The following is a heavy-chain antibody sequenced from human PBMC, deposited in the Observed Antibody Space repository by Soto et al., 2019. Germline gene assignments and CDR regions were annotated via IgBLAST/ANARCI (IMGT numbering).Heavy chain of an antibody. D-gene: IGHD6-6*01. CDR2: IKKDGSDK. J-gene: IGHJ4*02. CDR3: AKVKSLAGQE. CDR1: GFTFSSYW. Sequence: EVQLVESGGGLVQPGGSLRLSCAASGFTFSSYWMSWVRQAPGKGLEWVANIKKDGSDKYYVDSVKGRFTISRDNAKNSLCLQMNSLTAEDTTIYYCAKVKSLAGQEWGPGTLVTVSS. V-gene: IGHV3-7*05.